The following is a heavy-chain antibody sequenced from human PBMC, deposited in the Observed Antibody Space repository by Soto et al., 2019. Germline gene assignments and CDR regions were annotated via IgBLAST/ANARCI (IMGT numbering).Heavy chain of an antibody. CDR3: AGGGGYLYSGSYPDAFDI. J-gene: IGHJ3*02. CDR2: INPNSGGT. CDR1: GYTFTGYY. D-gene: IGHD1-26*01. V-gene: IGHV1-2*04. Sequence: ASVKVSCKASGYTFTGYYMHWVRQAPGQGLEWMGWINPNSGGTNYAQKFQGWVTMTRDTSISTAYMELSRLRSDDTAGDCCAGGGGYLYSGSYPDAFDIWGQGTMVTVSS.